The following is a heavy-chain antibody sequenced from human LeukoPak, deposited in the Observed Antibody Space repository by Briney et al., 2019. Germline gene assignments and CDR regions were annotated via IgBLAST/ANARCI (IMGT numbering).Heavy chain of an antibody. D-gene: IGHD6-19*01. J-gene: IGHJ4*02. CDR2: ISYTGNT. Sequence: SETLSLTCTVSGGSITTSSYCWGWIRQPPGKGLEWIGFISYTGNTYYKPSLKSRVTMSVDTSNNHFSLTLNSVTAADTAVYYCARHERGSGLGGVDYWGQGTLVSVSS. V-gene: IGHV4-39*01. CDR3: ARHERGSGLGGVDY. CDR1: GGSITTSSYC.